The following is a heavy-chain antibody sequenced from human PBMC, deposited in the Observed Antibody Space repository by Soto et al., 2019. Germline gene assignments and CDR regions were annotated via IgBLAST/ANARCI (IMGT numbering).Heavy chain of an antibody. CDR1: GFTFSSYA. V-gene: IGHV3-23*01. CDR3: ARGDSRSGWRPFDY. D-gene: IGHD6-19*01. CDR2: IRGSGGST. J-gene: IGHJ4*02. Sequence: GGSLRLSCAASGFTFSSYAMSWVRQAPGKGLEWVSAIRGSGGSTYYADSVKGRFTISRDNAKNTLYLQMNSLRAEDTAVYYCARGDSRSGWRPFDYWGQGALVTVSS.